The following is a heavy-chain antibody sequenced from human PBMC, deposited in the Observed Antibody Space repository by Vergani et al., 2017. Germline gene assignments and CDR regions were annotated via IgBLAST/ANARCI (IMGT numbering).Heavy chain of an antibody. D-gene: IGHD4-23*01. CDR1: GFTFSSYD. CDR2: IGTAGDT. V-gene: IGHV3-13*01. J-gene: IGHJ4*02. Sequence: EVQLVESGGGLVQPGGSLRLSCAASGFTFSSYDMHWVRQATGKGLEWVSGIGTAGDTYYPGSVKGRFTISRENAKNPLYLQMNSLRAGDTAIYYCARAVSTTVGDPPGYWGQGTLVTVSS. CDR3: ARAVSTTVGDPPGY.